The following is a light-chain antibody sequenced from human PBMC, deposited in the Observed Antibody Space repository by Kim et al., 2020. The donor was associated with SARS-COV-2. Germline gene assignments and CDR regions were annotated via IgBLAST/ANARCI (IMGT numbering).Light chain of an antibody. CDR2: SND. V-gene: IGLV1-44*01. CDR1: SSNIGSNT. J-gene: IGLJ2*01. CDR3: VAWDDSLNGQV. Sequence: QSVLTQTPSASGTPGQRVIISCSGSSSNIGSNTVNWYQHLPGTAPKLLINSNDQRPSGVPDRFSASKSGTSASLAISGLQSEDEADYYCVAWDDSLNGQVFSGGTQLTVL.